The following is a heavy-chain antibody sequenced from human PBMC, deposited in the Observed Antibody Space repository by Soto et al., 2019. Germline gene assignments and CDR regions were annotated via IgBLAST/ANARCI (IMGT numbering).Heavy chain of an antibody. V-gene: IGHV1-2*02. J-gene: IGHJ6*02. CDR2: INPNNDGT. CDR3: ARGGSGYDPKGYGMDV. Sequence: QVQLVQSGAEVKKPGASVKVSCKASGNTFTGYYIHWVRQAPGQGLEWMGWINPNNDGTTYGEKFQGRVTMTRDTSTSTAYMELSRLRSDDTAVYYCARGGSGYDPKGYGMDVWGQGTTVTVSS. D-gene: IGHD5-12*01. CDR1: GNTFTGYY.